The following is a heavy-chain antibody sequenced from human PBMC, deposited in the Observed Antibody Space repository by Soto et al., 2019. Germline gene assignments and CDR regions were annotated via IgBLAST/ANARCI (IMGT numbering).Heavy chain of an antibody. Sequence: SETLSLTCTVSGGSITGYYWAWIRQPPRKELEWIGYIFYTGSTNYNPSLKGRVTMSIDTSKNQFSLNLSSVTAADTAVYYCARVSGYDFWSGYYSGSYYYYYMDVWGKGTTVTVSS. CDR3: ARVSGYDFWSGYYSGSYYYYYMDV. CDR2: IFYTGST. J-gene: IGHJ6*03. CDR1: GGSITGYY. D-gene: IGHD3-3*01. V-gene: IGHV4-59*01.